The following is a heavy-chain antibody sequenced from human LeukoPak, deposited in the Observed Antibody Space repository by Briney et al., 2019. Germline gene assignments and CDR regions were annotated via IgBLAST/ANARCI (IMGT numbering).Heavy chain of an antibody. J-gene: IGHJ6*02. D-gene: IGHD2-15*01. CDR2: IIPILGIA. V-gene: IGHV1-69*04. CDR1: GGTFSSYA. Sequence: ASVKVSCKASGGTFSSYAISWVRQAPGQGLEWMGRIIPILGIANYAQKFQGRVTITADKSTSTAYMELSSLRSEDTAVYYCASGYCSGGSCYYYYGMDVWGQETTVTVSS. CDR3: ASGYCSGGSCYYYYGMDV.